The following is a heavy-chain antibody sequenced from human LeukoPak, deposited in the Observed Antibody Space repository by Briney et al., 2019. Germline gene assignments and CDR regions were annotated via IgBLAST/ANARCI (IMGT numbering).Heavy chain of an antibody. V-gene: IGHV3-23*01. CDR3: ARDAYAVADY. J-gene: IGHJ4*02. D-gene: IGHD4-17*01. CDR1: GFAFSSYA. Sequence: GGSLRLSCAASGFAFSSYAMSWVRQAPGKGLEWVSRISGSGGTTYYADSVKGRFTISRDNSKNTLYLQMNSLRAEDTAIYYCARDAYAVADYWGQGTLVTVSS. CDR2: ISGSGGTT.